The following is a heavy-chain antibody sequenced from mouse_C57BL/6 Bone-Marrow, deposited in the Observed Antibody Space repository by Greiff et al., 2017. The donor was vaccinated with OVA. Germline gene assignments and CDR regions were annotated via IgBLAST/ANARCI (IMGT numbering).Heavy chain of an antibody. CDR1: GFTFSSYA. CDR2: ICDSGSYT. D-gene: IGHD2-1*01. V-gene: IGHV5-4*01. Sequence: EVKLMESGGGLVKPGWSLKLSCAASGFTFSSYAMSWVRQTPEKRLEWVATICDSGSYTYYPANVKGRFTISRDNAKNNLYLQMSHLKSAEAAICYCARDLLFSAMAYWGQGTLVTVSS. J-gene: IGHJ4*01. CDR3: ARDLLFSAMAY.